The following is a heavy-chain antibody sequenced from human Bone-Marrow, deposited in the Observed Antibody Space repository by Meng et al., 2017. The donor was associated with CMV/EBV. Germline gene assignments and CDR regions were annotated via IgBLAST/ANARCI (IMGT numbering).Heavy chain of an antibody. CDR1: GFTFSSCW. Sequence: LRLSCAASGFTFSSCWMHWVRQVPGKGLVWVSRIKSDGSEVFYADSVKGRFTISRDNAKNTLYLQMNSLTAEDTAVYYCAGAITWFDPWGQGTLVTVSS. CDR3: AGAITWFDP. V-gene: IGHV3-74*01. D-gene: IGHD3-16*01. J-gene: IGHJ5*02. CDR2: IKSDGSEV.